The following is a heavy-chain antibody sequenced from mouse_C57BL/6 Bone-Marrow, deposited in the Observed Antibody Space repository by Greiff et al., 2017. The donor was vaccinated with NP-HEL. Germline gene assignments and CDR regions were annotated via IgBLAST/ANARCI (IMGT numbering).Heavy chain of an antibody. CDR2: IHPNSGST. D-gene: IGHD2-3*01. CDR3: ARWLLRDYCDY. J-gene: IGHJ2*01. Sequence: VQLQQPGAELVKPGASVKLSCKASGYTFTSYWMHWVKQRPGQGLEWIGMIHPNSGSTNYNEKFKSKATLTVDKSSSTAYMQLSSLTSEDSAVYYCARWLLRDYCDYWGQGTTLTVSS. CDR1: GYTFTSYW. V-gene: IGHV1-64*01.